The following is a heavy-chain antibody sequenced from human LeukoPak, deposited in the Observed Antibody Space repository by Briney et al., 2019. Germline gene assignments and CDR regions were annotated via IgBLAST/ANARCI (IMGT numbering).Heavy chain of an antibody. J-gene: IGHJ4*02. CDR2: ISWNSGSI. D-gene: IGHD3-9*01. Sequence: GGSLRLSCAAAGFTFDDYAMHWVRQAPGKGLEWVSGISWNSGSIGYADSVKGRFTISRDNAKNSLYLQMNSLRAEDTALYYCAKYSDLTGYYSGIFDYWGQGTLLTVSS. CDR3: AKYSDLTGYYSGIFDY. V-gene: IGHV3-9*01. CDR1: GFTFDDYA.